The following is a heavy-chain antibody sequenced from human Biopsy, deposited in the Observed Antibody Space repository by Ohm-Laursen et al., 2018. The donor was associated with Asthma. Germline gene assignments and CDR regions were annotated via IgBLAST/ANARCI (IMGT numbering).Heavy chain of an antibody. CDR2: VYRNGNT. CDR3: ARGWNCGGDCYSLDS. V-gene: IGHV4-30-2*06. D-gene: IGHD2-21*02. Sequence: SQTLSLACTGSADSIDSGDYSRPWLRQSPGGGLEWNGDVYRNGNTYYTPTLKNRVTISIDRSKNQFYLKLRAVTAADTAVYYCARGWNCGGDCYSLDSWGQGTLVTVSS. J-gene: IGHJ4*02. CDR1: ADSIDSGDYS.